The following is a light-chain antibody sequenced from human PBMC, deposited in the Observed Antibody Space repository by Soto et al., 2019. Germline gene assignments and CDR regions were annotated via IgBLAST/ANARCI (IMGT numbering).Light chain of an antibody. Sequence: QPVLTQPASVSGSPGQSITISCTGTSSDVGDYNYVSWYQQPPGKAPKLMIYEVSTRPSGVSNRFTGSKSGNTASLTISGLQAEDEADYYCSSYTSSRPYVFGTGTKLTVL. J-gene: IGLJ1*01. CDR1: SSDVGDYNY. CDR2: EVS. CDR3: SSYTSSRPYV. V-gene: IGLV2-14*01.